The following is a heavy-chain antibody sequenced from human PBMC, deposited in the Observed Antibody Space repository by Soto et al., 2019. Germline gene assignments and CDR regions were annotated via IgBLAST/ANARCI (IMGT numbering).Heavy chain of an antibody. CDR1: GGSVSSYY. D-gene: IGHD3-22*01. J-gene: IGHJ4*02. CDR2: IYYSGST. V-gene: IGHV4-59*02. Sequence: QVQLQESGPGLVKPSMTLSLTCTVSGGSVSSYYCSWIRQPPGKGLEWIGYIYYSGSTNYNPSLNSRVTISVDTSKNQFSLKLSSVTAADTAVYYCAREWLGLDYWGQGTLVTVSS. CDR3: AREWLGLDY.